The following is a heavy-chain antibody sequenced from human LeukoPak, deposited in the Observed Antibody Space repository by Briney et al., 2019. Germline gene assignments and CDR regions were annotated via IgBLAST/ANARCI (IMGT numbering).Heavy chain of an antibody. V-gene: IGHV3-21*04. D-gene: IGHD3-10*01. Sequence: GGSLRLSCAASGFTFGSYSMNWVRQALGKGLEWVSSISSSSSYIYYADSVKGRFTISRDNSKNTLYLQMNSLRAEDTAVYYCAKLEYYGSGSHTDYWGQGTLVTVSS. CDR3: AKLEYYGSGSHTDY. CDR1: GFTFGSYS. CDR2: ISSSSSYI. J-gene: IGHJ4*02.